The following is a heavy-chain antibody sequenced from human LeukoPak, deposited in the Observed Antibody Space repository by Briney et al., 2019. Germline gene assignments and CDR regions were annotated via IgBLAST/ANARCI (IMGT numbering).Heavy chain of an antibody. J-gene: IGHJ4*02. Sequence: PGGSLRLSCAASGFTFSSYAMSWVRQAPGKGLEWVSAISGSGGSTYYADSVKGRFTISRDNSKNTLYLLMNSLRAEDTAVYYCAKHGGFQWLNPFDYWGQGTLVTVSS. CDR3: AKHGGFQWLNPFDY. V-gene: IGHV3-23*01. CDR2: ISGSGGST. D-gene: IGHD6-19*01. CDR1: GFTFSSYA.